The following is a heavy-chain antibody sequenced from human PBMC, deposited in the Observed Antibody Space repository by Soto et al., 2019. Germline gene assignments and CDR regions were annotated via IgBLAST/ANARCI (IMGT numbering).Heavy chain of an antibody. CDR1: GFTFSSYW. Sequence: PGGSLRLSCAASGFTFSSYWMSWVRQAPGKGLEWVANIKQDGSEKYYVDSVKGRFTISRDNAKNSLYLQMNSLRAEDTAVYYCARALNYYDSSWLFWGQGTLVTVSS. CDR2: IKQDGSEK. CDR3: ARALNYYDSSWLF. D-gene: IGHD3-22*01. J-gene: IGHJ4*02. V-gene: IGHV3-7*03.